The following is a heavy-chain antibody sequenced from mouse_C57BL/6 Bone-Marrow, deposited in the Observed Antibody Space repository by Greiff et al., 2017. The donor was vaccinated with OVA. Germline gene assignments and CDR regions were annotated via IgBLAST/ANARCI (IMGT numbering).Heavy chain of an antibody. J-gene: IGHJ2*01. Sequence: QVQLQQPGAELVMPGASVKLSCKASGYTFTSYWMHWVKQRPGQGLEWIGEIDPSDSYTNYNQKFKGQSTLTVDKSSSTAYMQLSSLTSEDSAFYDDARSVLLTIVYRGQDTTLTVSS. D-gene: IGHD1-1*01. CDR1: GYTFTSYW. CDR3: ARSVLLTIVY. V-gene: IGHV1-69*01. CDR2: IDPSDSYT.